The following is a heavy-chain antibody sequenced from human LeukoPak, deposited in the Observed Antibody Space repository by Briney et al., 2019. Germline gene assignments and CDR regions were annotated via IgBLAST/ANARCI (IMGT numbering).Heavy chain of an antibody. CDR2: ISGSGGST. D-gene: IGHD6-19*01. J-gene: IGHJ4*02. Sequence: PGGSLRLSCAASGFTFSSYAMSRVRQAPGKGLEWVSAISGSGGSTYYADSVKGRFTISRDNSKNTLYLQMSSLRAEDTAVYYCAKGRGWYDGDFDYWGQGTLVTVSS. V-gene: IGHV3-23*01. CDR1: GFTFSSYA. CDR3: AKGRGWYDGDFDY.